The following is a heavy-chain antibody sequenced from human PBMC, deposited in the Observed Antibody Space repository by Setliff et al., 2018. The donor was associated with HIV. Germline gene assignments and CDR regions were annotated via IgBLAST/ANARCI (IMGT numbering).Heavy chain of an antibody. CDR1: GYTFTSSD. CDR3: ARGHLDYNYWEDIVGHWFDP. Sequence: ASVKVSCKPSGYTFTSSDINWVRQAPGQGLEWMGWMNPKSGNTGYAQKFQGRVTMTSNTFIGTAYMELSSLTSEDTAVYYCARGHLDYNYWEDIVGHWFDPWGQGTLVTVSS. V-gene: IGHV1-8*02. CDR2: MNPKSGNT. D-gene: IGHD2-15*01. J-gene: IGHJ5*02.